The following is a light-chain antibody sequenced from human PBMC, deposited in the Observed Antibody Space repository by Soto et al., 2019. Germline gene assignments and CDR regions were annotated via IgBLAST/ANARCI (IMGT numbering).Light chain of an antibody. Sequence: QSVLTQPASVSGSPGQSIAISCTGTSSDVGGYNYVSWYQQHPGKAPKLMVYDVSNRPSGVSNRFSGSKSGNTASLTISGLQAVDVADSSCSSYKSSSTYVFGPSTKVPVL. CDR3: SSYKSSSTYV. CDR1: SSDVGGYNY. CDR2: DVS. V-gene: IGLV2-14*01. J-gene: IGLJ1*01.